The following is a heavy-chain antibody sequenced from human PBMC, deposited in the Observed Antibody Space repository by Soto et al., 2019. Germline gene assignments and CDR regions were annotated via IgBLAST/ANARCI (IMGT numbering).Heavy chain of an antibody. Sequence: QITLKESGPTLVKPTQTLTLTCTFSGFSLSTSGVGVGWIRQPPGKALEWLALIYWDDDKRYSPSLKSRLTTTKDTSKNQVVLTITNMDPVDTATYYCAHRPSYCSGGSCYSGFDYWGQGTLVTVSS. CDR2: IYWDDDK. CDR3: AHRPSYCSGGSCYSGFDY. D-gene: IGHD2-15*01. V-gene: IGHV2-5*02. J-gene: IGHJ4*02. CDR1: GFSLSTSGVG.